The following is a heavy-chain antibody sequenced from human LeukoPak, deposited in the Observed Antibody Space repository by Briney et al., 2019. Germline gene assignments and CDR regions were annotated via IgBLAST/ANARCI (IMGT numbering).Heavy chain of an antibody. V-gene: IGHV1-2*06. D-gene: IGHD6-19*01. CDR1: GYTFTGYY. J-gene: IGHJ4*02. CDR2: INPNSGGT. CDR3: ARGYYSSGCSNCDY. Sequence: ASVKVSCKASGYTFTGYYMHWVRQAPGQGLEWMGRINPNSGGTNYAQKFQGRVTMTRDTSISIAYMELSRLRSDDTAVYYCARGYYSSGCSNCDYWGQGTLVPVSS.